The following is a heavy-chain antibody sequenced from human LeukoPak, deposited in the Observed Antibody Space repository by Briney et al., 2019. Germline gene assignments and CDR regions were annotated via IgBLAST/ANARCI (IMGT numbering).Heavy chain of an antibody. Sequence: SVKVSCKASGGTFSSYAISWAQQAPGQGLEWMGGIIPIFGTANYAQKFQGRVTITADESTSTAYMELSSLRSEDTAVYYCAREEGSSWAFDYWGQGTLVTVSS. CDR1: GGTFSSYA. J-gene: IGHJ4*02. CDR3: AREEGSSWAFDY. CDR2: IIPIFGTA. D-gene: IGHD6-13*01. V-gene: IGHV1-69*13.